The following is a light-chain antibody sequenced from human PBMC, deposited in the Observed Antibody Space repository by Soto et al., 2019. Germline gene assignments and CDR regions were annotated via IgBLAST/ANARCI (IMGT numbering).Light chain of an antibody. J-gene: IGKJ5*01. CDR2: AAS. CDR1: QSVSSSN. CDR3: KHHDNWPLII. V-gene: IGKV3-15*01. Sequence: EIVLTQSPATLSVSPWERATLSCRASQSVSSSNLVWYQQKRGQAPRLLIYAASIRAAGVPARFSGSGSGTAFTLTISSLQSEDFALYSCKHHDNWPLIIFGQGTRLEIK.